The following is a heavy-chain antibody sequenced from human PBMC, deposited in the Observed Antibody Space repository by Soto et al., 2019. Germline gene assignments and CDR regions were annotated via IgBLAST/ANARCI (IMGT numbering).Heavy chain of an antibody. Sequence: QVQLVQSGAEVRQPGSSVKVSCTASGGKFTANSFSWVRQAPGQGLEWMGRIIPMLDEAHYTQKFQGRVTITADRSTDTVYMELSRLTPGDTAIYYCARERLTPLFSWGQGTLVTVSS. CDR1: GGKFTANS. CDR2: IIPMLDEA. V-gene: IGHV1-69*08. J-gene: IGHJ5*02. D-gene: IGHD7-27*01. CDR3: ARERLTPLFS.